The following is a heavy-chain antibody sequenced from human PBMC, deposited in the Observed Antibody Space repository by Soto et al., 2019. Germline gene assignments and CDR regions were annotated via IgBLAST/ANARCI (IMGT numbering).Heavy chain of an antibody. V-gene: IGHV3-30*03. Sequence: ESGGGVVQPGRSLRLSCAASGFTFSSYGMHWVRQAPGKGLEWVAVISYDGSNKYDADSVKGRFTISRDNSKNTLYLQMNRLRAEDTAVYYCAPRYSSSYYWGQGTLVTVSS. CDR3: APRYSSSYY. J-gene: IGHJ4*02. CDR1: GFTFSSYG. D-gene: IGHD6-6*01. CDR2: ISYDGSNK.